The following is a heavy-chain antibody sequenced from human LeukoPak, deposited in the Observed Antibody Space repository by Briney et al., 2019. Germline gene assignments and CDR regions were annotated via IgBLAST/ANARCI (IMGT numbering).Heavy chain of an antibody. CDR1: GYSFSTYW. J-gene: IGHJ5*02. CDR2: IYPRDSEI. D-gene: IGHD6-13*01. CDR3: ARPAYSSSLSSHFDP. V-gene: IGHV5-51*01. Sequence: GESLKISCEGSGYSFSTYWIAWVRQMPGKGLEWMGSIYPRDSEIRYSPSFQGQVPISAENSLSTAYLQWSSLKASDTAMYYCARPAYSSSLSSHFDPWGQGTLVTVSS.